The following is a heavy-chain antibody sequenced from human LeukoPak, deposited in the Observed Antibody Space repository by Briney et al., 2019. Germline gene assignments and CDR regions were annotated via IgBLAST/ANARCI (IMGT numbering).Heavy chain of an antibody. CDR2: IKQDGSEK. Sequence: PGGSLRLSCAASGFTFSSYWMSWVRQAPGKGLEWVANIKQDGSEKYYVDSVKGRFTISRDNAKNSLYLQMNSLRAEDTAVYYCARDRWSGYSSSWLFDYWGQGTLVTVSS. CDR1: GFTFSSYW. J-gene: IGHJ4*02. CDR3: ARDRWSGYSSSWLFDY. V-gene: IGHV3-7*01. D-gene: IGHD6-13*01.